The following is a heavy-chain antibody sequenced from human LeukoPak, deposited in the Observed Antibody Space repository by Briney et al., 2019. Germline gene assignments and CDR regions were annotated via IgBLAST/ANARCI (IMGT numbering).Heavy chain of an antibody. CDR3: ARFFDFWSGYYLDY. V-gene: IGHV3-21*01. D-gene: IGHD3-3*01. CDR2: ISSSSSYI. Sequence: GGSLRLSCAASGFTFSSYAMSWVRQAPGKGLEWVSSISSSSSYIYYADSVKGRFTISRDNTKNSLYLQTNSLRVEDTAVYHCARFFDFWSGYYLDYWGQGSLVTVSS. J-gene: IGHJ4*02. CDR1: GFTFSSYA.